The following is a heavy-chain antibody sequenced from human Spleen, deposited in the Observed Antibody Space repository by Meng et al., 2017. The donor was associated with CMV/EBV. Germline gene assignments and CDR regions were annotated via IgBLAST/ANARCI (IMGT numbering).Heavy chain of an antibody. CDR3: ARDVGTAVAANNWFDP. J-gene: IGHJ5*02. CDR1: GGSISSSSYY. V-gene: IGHV4-39*07. D-gene: IGHD6-19*01. CDR2: IYYSGST. Sequence: SETLSLTCTVSGGSISSSSYYWGWIRQPPGKGLEWIGSIYYSGSTYYNPSLKSRVTISVDTSKNQFSLKLSSVTAADTAVYYCARDVGTAVAANNWFDPWGQGTLVTVSS.